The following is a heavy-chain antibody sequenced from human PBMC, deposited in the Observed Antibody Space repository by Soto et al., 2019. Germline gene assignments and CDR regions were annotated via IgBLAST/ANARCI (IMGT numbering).Heavy chain of an antibody. V-gene: IGHV2-5*02. Sequence: QITLKESGPTLVKPTQTLTLTCTFSGFSLSTSGVGVGWIRQPPGKALEWLALIYWDDDKRYSPSLKSRLTNTKDTSKNQGVLTMTDLDRVDTAAYFWARRWLTWGFDYWGQGTLVTVSS. CDR1: GFSLSTSGVG. D-gene: IGHD3-22*01. CDR3: ARRWLTWGFDY. J-gene: IGHJ4*02. CDR2: IYWDDDK.